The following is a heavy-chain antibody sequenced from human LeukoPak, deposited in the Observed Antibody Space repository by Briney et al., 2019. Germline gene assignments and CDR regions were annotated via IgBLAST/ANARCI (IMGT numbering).Heavy chain of an antibody. Sequence: PGGSLRLSCAASGFIFTNYFMSWVRQAPGKGPEYVSTISGSGNGFSIYYADSVKGRFTISRDDSKSILYLQMNGLRSEDTAVYYCVKDFGRVRGTPDSWGQGTLVTVSS. D-gene: IGHD3-16*01. CDR2: ISGSGNGFSI. J-gene: IGHJ4*02. V-gene: IGHV3-64D*06. CDR3: VKDFGRVRGTPDS. CDR1: GFIFTNYF.